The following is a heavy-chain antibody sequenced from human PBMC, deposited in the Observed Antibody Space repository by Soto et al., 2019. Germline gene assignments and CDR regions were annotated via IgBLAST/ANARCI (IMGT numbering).Heavy chain of an antibody. D-gene: IGHD3-3*01. Sequence: SETLSLTCTVSGGSISSSSYYWGWIRQPPGKGLEWIGSIYYSGSTYYKPSLKSRVTISVDTSKNQFSLKLSSVTAADTAVYYCARDYVLRFLEWSPSPLLNWFDPWGQGTLVTVSS. J-gene: IGHJ5*02. V-gene: IGHV4-39*01. CDR1: GGSISSSSYY. CDR2: IYYSGST. CDR3: ARDYVLRFLEWSPSPLLNWFDP.